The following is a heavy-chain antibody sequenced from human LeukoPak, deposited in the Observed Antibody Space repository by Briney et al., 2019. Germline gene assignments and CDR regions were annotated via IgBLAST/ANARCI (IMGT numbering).Heavy chain of an antibody. J-gene: IGHJ4*02. CDR1: GFTFSNHD. D-gene: IGHD1-26*01. V-gene: IGHV3-13*04. CDR2: IGAADDT. Sequence: GGSLRLSCAASGFTFSNHDMFWVRQTTGKGLEWVSTIGAADDTYYPGSVRGRFTISRESAKDSLYLQMNSLRAGDTAVYYCARGSGSHFDYWGQGTLVTVSS. CDR3: ARGSGSHFDY.